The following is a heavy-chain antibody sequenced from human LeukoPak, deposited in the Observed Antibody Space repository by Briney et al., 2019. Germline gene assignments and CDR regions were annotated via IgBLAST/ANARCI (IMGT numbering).Heavy chain of an antibody. CDR1: GYTFTGYY. J-gene: IGHJ4*02. V-gene: IGHV1-2*02. CDR2: INPNSGGT. Sequence: VKVSCKASGYTFTGYYMHWVRQAPGQGLEWMGWINPNSGGTNYAQKFQGRVTMTRDTSISTAYMELSRLRSDDTAVYYCARTPITMVRGVINPFDYWGQGTLVTVSS. D-gene: IGHD3-10*01. CDR3: ARTPITMVRGVINPFDY.